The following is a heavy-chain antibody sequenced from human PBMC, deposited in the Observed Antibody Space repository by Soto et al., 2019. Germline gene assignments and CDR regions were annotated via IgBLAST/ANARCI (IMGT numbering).Heavy chain of an antibody. CDR3: ARDRVEGAILVFRYFDY. V-gene: IGHV3-30-3*01. Sequence: HPGGSLRLSCAASGFTFGSYAMHWVRQAPGKGLEWVAVISYDGSNKYYADSVKGRFTISRDNSKNTLYLQMNSLRAEDTAVYYCARDRVEGAILVFRYFDYWGQGTLVTVSS. CDR1: GFTFGSYA. D-gene: IGHD1-26*01. CDR2: ISYDGSNK. J-gene: IGHJ4*02.